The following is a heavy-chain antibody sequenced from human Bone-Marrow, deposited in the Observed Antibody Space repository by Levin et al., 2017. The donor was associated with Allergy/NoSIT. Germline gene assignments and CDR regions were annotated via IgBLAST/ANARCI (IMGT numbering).Heavy chain of an antibody. D-gene: IGHD1-26*01. CDR2: IYTSGNA. V-gene: IGHV3-53*01. CDR3: ARGRSGNYYDY. Sequence: PGGSLRLSCAASGFTVSSNYMSWVRQAPGKGLEWVSLIYTSGNAYYADSVKGRFTISRDNSKNTLDLQMNSLRAEDTAVYYCARGRSGNYYDYWGQGTLVTVSS. J-gene: IGHJ4*02. CDR1: GFTVSSNY.